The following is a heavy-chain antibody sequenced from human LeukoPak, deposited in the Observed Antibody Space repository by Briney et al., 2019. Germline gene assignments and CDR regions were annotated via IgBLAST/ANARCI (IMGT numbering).Heavy chain of an antibody. J-gene: IGHJ4*02. CDR1: GGSISSGGYY. CDR2: IYYSGST. D-gene: IGHD2-15*01. CDR3: AKPLCNGGSCYYYFDY. V-gene: IGHV4-31*03. Sequence: SQTLSLTCTVSGGSISSGGYYWSWIRQHPGKGLEWIGYIYYSGSTYYNPSLKSRVTISVDTSKNQFSLKLSSVTAADTAVYYCAKPLCNGGSCYYYFDYWGQGTLVTVSS.